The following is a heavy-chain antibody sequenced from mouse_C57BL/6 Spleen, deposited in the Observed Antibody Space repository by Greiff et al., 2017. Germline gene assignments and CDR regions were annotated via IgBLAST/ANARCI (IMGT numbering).Heavy chain of an antibody. D-gene: IGHD1-1*01. CDR1: GYTFTGYW. CDR2: ILPGSGST. Sequence: VQRVESGAELMKPGASVKLSCKATGYTFTGYWIEWVKQRPGHGLEWIGEILPGSGSTNYNEKFKGKATFTADTSSNTAYMQLSSLTTEDSAIYYCASTPYYGSSYVFAYWGQGTLVTVSA. J-gene: IGHJ3*01. CDR3: ASTPYYGSSYVFAY. V-gene: IGHV1-9*01.